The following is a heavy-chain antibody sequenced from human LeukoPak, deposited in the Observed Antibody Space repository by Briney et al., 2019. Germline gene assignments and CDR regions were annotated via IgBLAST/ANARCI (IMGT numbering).Heavy chain of an antibody. CDR3: ANDGNYDFWSGYSTFDY. CDR2: ISGSGGST. D-gene: IGHD3-3*01. Sequence: GGSLRLSCAASGFTFSSYAISWVRQAPGKGLEWVSAISGSGGSTYYADSVKGRFTISRDNSKNTLYLQMNSLRAEDTAVYYCANDGNYDFWSGYSTFDYWGQGTLVTVSS. V-gene: IGHV3-23*01. CDR1: GFTFSSYA. J-gene: IGHJ4*02.